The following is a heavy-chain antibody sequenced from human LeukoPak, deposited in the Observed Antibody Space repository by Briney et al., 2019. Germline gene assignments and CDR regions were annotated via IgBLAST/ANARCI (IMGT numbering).Heavy chain of an antibody. CDR2: IYHSGST. V-gene: IGHV4-38-2*02. D-gene: IGHD1-26*01. CDR3: ARDLSGTRDY. CDR1: GDSISSGYY. Sequence: PSETLSLTCTVSGDSISSGYYWGWIRQPPGKGLEWIGSIYHSGSTYYNPSLKSRVTMSVDTSKNQFSLKLRSVTAADTAVYYCARDLSGTRDYWGQGTLVTVSS. J-gene: IGHJ4*02.